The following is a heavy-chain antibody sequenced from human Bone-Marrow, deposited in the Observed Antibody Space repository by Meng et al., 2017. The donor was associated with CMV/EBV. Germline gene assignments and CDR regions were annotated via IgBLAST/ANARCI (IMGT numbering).Heavy chain of an antibody. D-gene: IGHD3-10*01. CDR1: GFTFSSYG. V-gene: IGHV3-30*02. CDR2: IRYDGSNK. CDR3: AKDCASKGWFGERDY. Sequence: GESLKISCAASGFTFSSYGMHWVRQAPGKGLEWVAVIRYDGSNKYYADSVKGRFTISRDNSMNTLYLQMNSLRAEDTAVYYCAKDCASKGWFGERDYWGQGTLVTVSS. J-gene: IGHJ4*02.